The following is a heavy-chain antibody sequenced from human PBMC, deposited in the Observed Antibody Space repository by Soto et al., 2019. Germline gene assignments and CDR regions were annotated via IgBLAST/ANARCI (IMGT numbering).Heavy chain of an antibody. V-gene: IGHV1-8*01. D-gene: IGHD3-3*01. CDR3: ARGRWDVSIFAVVDYGMDV. CDR1: GYTFTSYD. CDR2: MNPNSGNT. J-gene: IGHJ6*02. Sequence: QVQLVQSGAEVKKPGASVKVSCKASGYTFTSYDINWVRQATGQGLEWMGWMNPNSGNTGYAQKFQGRVTMTRNTSISTAYMELSSLRSEDSAVYYCARGRWDVSIFAVVDYGMDVWGQGTTVTVSS.